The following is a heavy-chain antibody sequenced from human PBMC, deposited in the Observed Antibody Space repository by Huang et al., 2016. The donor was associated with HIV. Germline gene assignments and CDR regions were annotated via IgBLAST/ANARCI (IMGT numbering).Heavy chain of an antibody. Sequence: QVQLEQWGAGLLKASETLSLTCAVCGGSFSGYYWNWLRQAPGKGLEWVGEINHSGNTNYNPSLNSRVNMSVDTSKSQFSLYLTSLSAADTGTYFCARRYNSRRDYWGRGTLVTVHS. V-gene: IGHV4-34*02. CDR1: GGSFSGYY. CDR3: ARRYNSRRDY. J-gene: IGHJ4*02. CDR2: INHSGNT. D-gene: IGHD3-22*01.